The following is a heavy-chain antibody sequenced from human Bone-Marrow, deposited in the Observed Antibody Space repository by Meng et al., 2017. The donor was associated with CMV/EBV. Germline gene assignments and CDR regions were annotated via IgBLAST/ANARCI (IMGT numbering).Heavy chain of an antibody. V-gene: IGHV3-7*01. CDR1: GFTFSSYW. Sequence: GGSLRLSCAASGFTFSSYWMSWVRQAPGKGLEWVANIKQDGSEKYYVDSVKGRFTISRDNAKNSLYLQMNSLRAEDTAVYYFANLGRYYDFWSGYPYYYYGMDVWGQGTTVTVSS. CDR2: IKQDGSEK. CDR3: ANLGRYYDFWSGYPYYYYGMDV. D-gene: IGHD3-3*01. J-gene: IGHJ6*02.